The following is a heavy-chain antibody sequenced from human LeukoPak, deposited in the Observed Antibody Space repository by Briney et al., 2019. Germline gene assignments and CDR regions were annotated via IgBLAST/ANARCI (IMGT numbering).Heavy chain of an antibody. CDR1: GYTFASCY. V-gene: IGHV1-46*01. D-gene: IGHD1-26*01. CDR2: INPSGGST. Sequence: ASVKVSCKASGYTFASCYMHCVRQAPGQGLEWMGIINPSGGSTTYAQKFQGRVTMTRDTSTSTVYMYLSSLRSEDTAVYYCARDSTPTYYSGTYYFEYWGQGTLVTVSS. J-gene: IGHJ4*02. CDR3: ARDSTPTYYSGTYYFEY.